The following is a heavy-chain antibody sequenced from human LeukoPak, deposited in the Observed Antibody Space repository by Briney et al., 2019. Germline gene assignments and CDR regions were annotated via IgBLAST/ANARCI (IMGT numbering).Heavy chain of an antibody. CDR2: INHSGST. CDR3: ARSPHDSDTWYFDL. Sequence: SETLSLTCAVYGGSFSGYYWSWIRQPPGKGLEWLGEINHSGSTNYNPSLKSRVTISEDMSKNKFSLKRSSVNAGDTAVYYCARSPHDSDTWYFDLWGRGTLVTGSS. D-gene: IGHD2-15*01. J-gene: IGHJ2*01. CDR1: GGSFSGYY. V-gene: IGHV4-34*01.